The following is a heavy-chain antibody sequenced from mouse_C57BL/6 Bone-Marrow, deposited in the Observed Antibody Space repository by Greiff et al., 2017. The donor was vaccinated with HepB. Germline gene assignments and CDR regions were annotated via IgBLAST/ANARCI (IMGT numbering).Heavy chain of an antibody. CDR3: ARRYDGYYFYYAMDY. CDR1: GFTFSSYG. Sequence: EVKLMESGGDLVKPGGSLKLSCAASGFTFSSYGMSWVRQTPDKRLEWVATISSGGSYNYYPDSVKGRFTISRDNAKNTLYLQMSSLKSEDTAMYYCARRYDGYYFYYAMDYWGQGTSVTVSS. CDR2: ISSGGSYN. D-gene: IGHD2-3*01. V-gene: IGHV5-6*02. J-gene: IGHJ4*01.